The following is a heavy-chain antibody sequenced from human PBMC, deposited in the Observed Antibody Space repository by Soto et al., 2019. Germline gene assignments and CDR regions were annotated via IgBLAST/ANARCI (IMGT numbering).Heavy chain of an antibody. V-gene: IGHV4-59*01. CDR1: GGSISSGY. CDR2: IYYGGSI. D-gene: IGHD3-22*01. J-gene: IGHJ5*02. CDR3: TGAYYDVSGYSLDP. Sequence: XXTRSLPFSVSGGSISSGYSTWLPQPPGKGLEWIGYIYYGGSINYNPSLKSRVIISVDTAKNQFSLRLSSVSPADTAVYYCTGAYYDVSGYSLDPWGQGTSVTVSS.